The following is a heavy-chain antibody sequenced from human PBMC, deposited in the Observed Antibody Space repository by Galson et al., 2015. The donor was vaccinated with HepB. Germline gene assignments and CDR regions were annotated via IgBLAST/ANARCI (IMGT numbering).Heavy chain of an antibody. CDR1: GFTFSTYA. CDR2: ISGSGGST. D-gene: IGHD2-21*01. Sequence: SLRLSCAASGFTFSTYAMSWVRQAPGKGLEWVSSISGSGGSTYYADSVKGRFTISRDNSKNTLYLQMNSLRAEDTALYYCAKGGLRSINYYYGMDVWGQGTTVTVSS. J-gene: IGHJ6*02. CDR3: AKGGLRSINYYYGMDV. V-gene: IGHV3-23*01.